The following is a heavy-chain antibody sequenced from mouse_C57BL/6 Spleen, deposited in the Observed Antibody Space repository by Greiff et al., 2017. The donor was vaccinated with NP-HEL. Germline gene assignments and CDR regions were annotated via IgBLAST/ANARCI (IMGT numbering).Heavy chain of an antibody. CDR1: GFNIKNTY. J-gene: IGHJ4*01. V-gene: IGHV14-3*01. CDR3: ARSDKELPHDCAMDY. Sequence: EVQLQQSVAELVRPGASVTFSCTASGFNIKNTYIHWVKQRPEQGLEWIGRIVPANGNTQYAPRLQGKATITADTSSNTAYLQLSSLTSEYTAIYYCARSDKELPHDCAMDYWGQGTSVTVSS. CDR2: IVPANGNT.